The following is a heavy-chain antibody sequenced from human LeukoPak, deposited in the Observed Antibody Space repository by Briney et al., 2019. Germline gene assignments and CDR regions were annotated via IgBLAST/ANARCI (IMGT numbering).Heavy chain of an antibody. Sequence: GGSLRLSCAASGFTFSSYSMNWVRQAPGNWLEWVSSISSSSSYIYYADSVKGRFTISRDNAKNSLYLQMNSLRAEDTAVYYCARDLAAAADSWGQGTLVTVSS. CDR2: ISSSSSYI. V-gene: IGHV3-21*01. D-gene: IGHD6-13*01. J-gene: IGHJ4*02. CDR3: ARDLAAAADS. CDR1: GFTFSSYS.